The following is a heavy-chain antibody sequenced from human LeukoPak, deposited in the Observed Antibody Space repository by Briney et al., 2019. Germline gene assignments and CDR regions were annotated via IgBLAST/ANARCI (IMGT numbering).Heavy chain of an antibody. Sequence: PSETLSLTCTVSGGSISSGDYYWSWIRQPPGKGLEWIGYIYHGGSTYYNPSLKSRVTISEDRSQNQFSLRLSSVTAADTAVYYCAREVGGTTWDYWGQGTLVTVSS. D-gene: IGHD4-17*01. CDR2: IYHGGST. CDR3: AREVGGTTWDY. CDR1: GGSISSGDYY. J-gene: IGHJ4*02. V-gene: IGHV4-30-2*01.